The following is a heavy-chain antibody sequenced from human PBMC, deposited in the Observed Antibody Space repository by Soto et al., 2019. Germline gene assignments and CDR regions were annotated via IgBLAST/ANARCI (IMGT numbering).Heavy chain of an antibody. CDR3: ATDLKTGTERGKFDY. D-gene: IGHD1-1*01. J-gene: IGHJ4*02. CDR2: IKSNTDGGTA. Sequence: EVQLVESGGGLVNPGGSLRLSCAASGFTFNNAWMSWVRQAPGKGLEWVGRIKSNTDGGTADYAAPVNGRFTVSRDDSKNTVYLQMITLKTEDTAVYYCATDLKTGTERGKFDYWGQGTLVTVSS. CDR1: GFTFNNAW. V-gene: IGHV3-15*01.